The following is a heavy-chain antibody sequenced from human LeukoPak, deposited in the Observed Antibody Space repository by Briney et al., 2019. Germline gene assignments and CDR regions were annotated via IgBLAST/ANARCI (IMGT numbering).Heavy chain of an antibody. CDR2: IYTSGST. CDR1: GGSISSYY. J-gene: IGHJ2*01. V-gene: IGHV4-4*07. CDR3: AAVTTSGDWYFDL. D-gene: IGHD4-17*01. Sequence: SETLSLTCTVSGGSISSYYWSWIRQPAGKGLEWIGRIYTSGSTNYNPSLKSRVTISLDTSKNQFSLKLSSVTAADTAVYYCAAVTTSGDWYFDLWGRGTLVTVSS.